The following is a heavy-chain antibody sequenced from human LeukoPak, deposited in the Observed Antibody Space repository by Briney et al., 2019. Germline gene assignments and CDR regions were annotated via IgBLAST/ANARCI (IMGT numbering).Heavy chain of an antibody. Sequence: ASVKVSCKASGYTFTGYYIHWVRQAPGQGLEWMGWINLNSGGTNYAQKFQDRVTMTRDTSISTAYMELSRLRSDDAAVYYCARDLSYYGSGISYFDFWGQGTLVTVSS. CDR2: INLNSGGT. CDR3: ARDLSYYGSGISYFDF. V-gene: IGHV1-2*02. D-gene: IGHD3-10*01. CDR1: GYTFTGYY. J-gene: IGHJ4*02.